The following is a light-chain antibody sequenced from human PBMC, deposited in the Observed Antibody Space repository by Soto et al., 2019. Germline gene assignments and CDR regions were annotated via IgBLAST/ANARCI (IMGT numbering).Light chain of an antibody. CDR2: AAS. CDR3: QQSYSTPPFT. J-gene: IGKJ3*01. CDR1: QGISNY. Sequence: DIQLTQSPSFLSASVGDRVTITCRASQGISNYLAWYQQKPGKAPRLLIYAASTLQSGVPSRFSGSGSGTEFTLTISSLQPEDFATYYCQQSYSTPPFTFGPGTKVDIK. V-gene: IGKV1-9*01.